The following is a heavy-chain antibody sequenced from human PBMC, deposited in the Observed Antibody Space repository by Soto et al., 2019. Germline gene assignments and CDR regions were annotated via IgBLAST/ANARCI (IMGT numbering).Heavy chain of an antibody. CDR2: IIPFFGTP. CDR3: ARDKGAYYSHLVY. CDR1: GATFSSYA. Sequence: QVLLVQSGAEGKKPGSSVKVSCKLSGATFSSYAMSWVRQAPGQGLEWIGGIIPFFGTPNYAQKFQGRVTITADTSTATSYMELSSLRSDDTAVYYCARDKGAYYSHLVYWGQGTLVTVSS. V-gene: IGHV1-69*06. J-gene: IGHJ4*02. D-gene: IGHD3-22*01.